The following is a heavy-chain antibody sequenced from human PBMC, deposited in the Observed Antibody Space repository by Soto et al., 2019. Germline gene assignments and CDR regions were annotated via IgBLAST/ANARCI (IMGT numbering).Heavy chain of an antibody. D-gene: IGHD5-12*01. J-gene: IGHJ6*02. V-gene: IGHV1-18*01. Sequence: QVQLVQSGAEVKKPGASVKVSCKASGYTFTRSGISWVRQAPGQGPEWMGWISSYNGDTNYAQTFQGRVTMTTDTSTSTAYMELRSQRSDDTAVYYCAREGVAPYYYYGMDVWGQGTPVTVSS. CDR2: ISSYNGDT. CDR3: AREGVAPYYYYGMDV. CDR1: GYTFTRSG.